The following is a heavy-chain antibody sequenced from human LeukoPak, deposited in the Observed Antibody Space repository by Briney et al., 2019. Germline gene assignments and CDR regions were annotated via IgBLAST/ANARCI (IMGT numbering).Heavy chain of an antibody. CDR2: IKQDGSEK. CDR1: GFTFSLYN. CDR3: ARDRRLWFGEPSNWFDP. J-gene: IGHJ5*02. Sequence: GGSLRLSCAASGFTFSLYNMNWVRQAPGKGLEWVANIKQDGSEKYYVDSVKGRFTISRDNAKNSLYLQMNSLRAEDTAVYYCARDRRLWFGEPSNWFDPWGQGTLVTVSS. V-gene: IGHV3-7*01. D-gene: IGHD3-10*01.